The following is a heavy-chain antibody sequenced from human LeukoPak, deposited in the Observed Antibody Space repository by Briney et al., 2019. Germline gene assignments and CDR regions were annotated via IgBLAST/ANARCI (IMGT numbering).Heavy chain of an antibody. Sequence: GGSLRLSCAASGFTFSSYSMNWVRQAPGKGLEWVSSISSSSSYIYYADSVKGRFTISRGNAKNSLYLQMNSLRAEDTAVYYCARDAQYADDAFDIWGQGTMVTVSS. D-gene: IGHD2-8*01. V-gene: IGHV3-21*01. CDR1: GFTFSSYS. J-gene: IGHJ3*02. CDR3: ARDAQYADDAFDI. CDR2: ISSSSSYI.